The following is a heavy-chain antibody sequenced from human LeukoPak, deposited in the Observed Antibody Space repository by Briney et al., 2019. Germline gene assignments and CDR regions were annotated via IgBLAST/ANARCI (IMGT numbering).Heavy chain of an antibody. CDR1: GFTFSSSA. D-gene: IGHD3-3*01. CDR2: ITGSGRGDST. Sequence: GGSLRLSWAASGFTFSSSAMSWVRQAPGKGLEWVSSITGSGRGDSTNYADSVKGRFTISRDNSKSTLYLQMNSLRAEDTAIYYFAKSGSGYYIWGQGTLVTASS. J-gene: IGHJ4*02. CDR3: AKSGSGYYI. V-gene: IGHV3-23*01.